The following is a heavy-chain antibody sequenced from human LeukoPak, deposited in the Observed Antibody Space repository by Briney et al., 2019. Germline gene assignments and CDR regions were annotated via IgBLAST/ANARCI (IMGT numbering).Heavy chain of an antibody. J-gene: IGHJ3*02. Sequence: ASVKVSCKTSGYTFTSYGISWVRQAPGQGLEWMGWISAYIGNTKYAQKVQGRVTMTTDTSTSTAYMELGSLRSDDTAVYYCARGLQENLAWLTAFSAFDIWGQGTMVTVSS. V-gene: IGHV1-18*01. CDR2: ISAYIGNT. CDR1: GYTFTSYG. CDR3: ARGLQENLAWLTAFSAFDI. D-gene: IGHD6-19*01.